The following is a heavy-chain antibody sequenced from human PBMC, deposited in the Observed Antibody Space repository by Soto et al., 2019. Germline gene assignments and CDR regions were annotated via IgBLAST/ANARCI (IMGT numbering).Heavy chain of an antibody. J-gene: IGHJ6*02. CDR3: GRDRVMRGNSYYYGMDV. Sequence: VLLEQSGAEVKKPGSSVKVSCKTSGGTFNNFAISWVRLAPGQGLEWMGVIIPKFSAPTYAQKFQGRVMITADESTSTAFMELSSLRSEDTAVYFCGRDRVMRGNSYYYGMDVWGQGTTVIVSS. CDR1: GGTFNNFA. V-gene: IGHV1-69*12. CDR2: IIPKFSAP. D-gene: IGHD2-21*01.